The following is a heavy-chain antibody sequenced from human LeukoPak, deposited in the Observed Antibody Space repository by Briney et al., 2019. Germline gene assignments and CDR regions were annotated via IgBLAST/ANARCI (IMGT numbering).Heavy chain of an antibody. D-gene: IGHD5-18*01. Sequence: GKSLRLSCAASGLSLTTHGMHWVRQAPGKGLEWVAVIWYDGSNKYYADSVKGRFTISRDNSKNTRYLQMNSLRAEDTAVYYCASVYSYGWFDYWGQGTLVTVSS. CDR1: GLSLTTHG. CDR3: ASVYSYGWFDY. J-gene: IGHJ5*01. CDR2: IWYDGSNK. V-gene: IGHV3-33*01.